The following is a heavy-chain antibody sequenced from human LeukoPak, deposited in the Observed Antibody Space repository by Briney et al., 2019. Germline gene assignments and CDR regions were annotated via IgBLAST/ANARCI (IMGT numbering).Heavy chain of an antibody. CDR2: IKSKADGGTT. J-gene: IGHJ4*02. CDR3: TTVPPSYDVLAGYSDSDY. Sequence: GGSLRLSCAASGFTFYNTWMTWVRQVPGKGLEWVGRIKSKADGGTTDYAAPVKGRFTISRDDSKTTLFLQMISLRTVDTAVYYCTTVPPSYDVLAGYSDSDYWGQGTLVTVSS. V-gene: IGHV3-15*01. CDR1: GFTFYNTW. D-gene: IGHD3-9*01.